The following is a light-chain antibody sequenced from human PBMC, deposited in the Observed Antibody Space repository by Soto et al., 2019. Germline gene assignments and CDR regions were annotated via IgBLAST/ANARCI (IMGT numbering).Light chain of an antibody. CDR3: SSYTTTPRL. CDR1: SSDIGSNNY. V-gene: IGLV2-14*01. Sequence: QSALTQPASVSGSPGQSITISCTGTSSDIGSNNYVSWFQQRPGKAPTLIIYEVSNRPSGVSTHFSGSKSGNTASLTISGLLPQHEAEYYCSSYTTTPRLFGGGTKLTVL. J-gene: IGLJ3*02. CDR2: EVS.